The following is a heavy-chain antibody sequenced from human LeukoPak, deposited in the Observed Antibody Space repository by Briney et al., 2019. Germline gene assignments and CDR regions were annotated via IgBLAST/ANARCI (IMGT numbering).Heavy chain of an antibody. CDR3: AKGLPGFGDLLDVWNY. Sequence: GGSLRLSCAASGFTFSNYDMHWVRQATGKGLEWVSGIGTAGDIYYPDSVKGRFTISRDNSKNTLYLQMNSLRAEDTALYYCAKGLPGFGDLLDVWNYWGQGILVTVSS. CDR1: GFTFSNYD. D-gene: IGHD3-10*01. CDR2: IGTAGDI. J-gene: IGHJ4*02. V-gene: IGHV3-13*01.